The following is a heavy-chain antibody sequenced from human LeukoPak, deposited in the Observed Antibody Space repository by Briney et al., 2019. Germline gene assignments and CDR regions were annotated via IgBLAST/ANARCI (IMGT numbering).Heavy chain of an antibody. Sequence: SEALSLTCTVSGGSISSYYWSWIRQPPGKGLERIVYIYYSGSTNYNPSLKRRVTISVDTSKNQFSLKLSSVTAADTAVYYCARDIVLMATNWFDPWGQGTLVTVSS. D-gene: IGHD2-8*01. J-gene: IGHJ5*02. CDR1: GGSISSYY. V-gene: IGHV4-59*01. CDR2: IYYSGST. CDR3: ARDIVLMATNWFDP.